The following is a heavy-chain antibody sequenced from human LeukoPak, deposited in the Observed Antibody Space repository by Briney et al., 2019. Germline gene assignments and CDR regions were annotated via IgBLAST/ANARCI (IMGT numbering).Heavy chain of an antibody. CDR1: GFTFSVYE. CDR2: ITNGGGTI. Sequence: GSLRLSCAASGFTFSVYEMNWVRQAPGKGLEWFSYITNGGGTIYYADSVKGRFTISRDNAKNSLYLQMNSLRADDTATYYCARGFNYAFDYWGQGTLVTVST. V-gene: IGHV3-48*03. D-gene: IGHD2-2*01. J-gene: IGHJ4*02. CDR3: ARGFNYAFDY.